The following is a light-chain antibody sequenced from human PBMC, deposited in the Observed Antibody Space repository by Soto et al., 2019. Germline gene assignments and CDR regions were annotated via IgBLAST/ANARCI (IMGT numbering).Light chain of an antibody. V-gene: IGKV3-15*01. CDR3: QQYNSWPLI. J-gene: IGKJ4*01. Sequence: EIALTQSPVNLSLSPAARATLSGSTSQSVSSTYLIWYQQKPGQAPRLVIYDIFPRATDVPTRLSGSGSGTEFTLTISCLQSEDFAVYYCQQYNSWPLIFGGGTKVDIK. CDR2: DIF. CDR1: QSVSSTY.